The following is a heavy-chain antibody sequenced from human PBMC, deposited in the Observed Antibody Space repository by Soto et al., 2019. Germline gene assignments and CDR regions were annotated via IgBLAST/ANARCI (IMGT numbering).Heavy chain of an antibody. J-gene: IGHJ4*02. CDR3: ARDSPGDFDY. CDR1: GDSISSYY. CDR2: IHYSGST. V-gene: IGHV4-59*01. Sequence: SETLSLTCTVSGDSISSYYWSWIRQPPGKGLECIGYIHYSGSTNYNPSLKSRVIISVDTSKNQFSLRLSSVTAVDTAVYYCARDSPGDFDYWGQGTLVTVS.